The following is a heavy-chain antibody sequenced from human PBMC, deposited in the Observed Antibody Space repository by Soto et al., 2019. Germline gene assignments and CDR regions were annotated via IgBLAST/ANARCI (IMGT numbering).Heavy chain of an antibody. J-gene: IGHJ4*02. V-gene: IGHV1-3*01. CDR1: GYTFTSYA. Sequence: QVKLVQSGAEVKKPGASVKVSCKASGYTFTSYAMHWVRQAPGQRLEWMGWINAGNGNTKYSQKVQGRVTITRDTSASTAYMELNSLRSEDTAVFYCARSSGYYDVDYWGQGTLVTVSS. CDR2: INAGNGNT. D-gene: IGHD3-22*01. CDR3: ARSSGYYDVDY.